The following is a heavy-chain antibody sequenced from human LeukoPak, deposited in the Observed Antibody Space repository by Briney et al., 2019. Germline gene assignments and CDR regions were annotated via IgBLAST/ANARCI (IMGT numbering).Heavy chain of an antibody. CDR2: ISYDERNK. Sequence: PGGSLRLSCAASGFTFSNYTMHWVRQAPGKGLEWVALISYDERNKYYADSVKGRFTISRDNSKNTLYLQMNSLRAEDTAVYYCARAQSRAFDIWGQGTMVTVPS. J-gene: IGHJ3*02. CDR1: GFTFSNYT. CDR3: ARAQSRAFDI. V-gene: IGHV3-30-3*01.